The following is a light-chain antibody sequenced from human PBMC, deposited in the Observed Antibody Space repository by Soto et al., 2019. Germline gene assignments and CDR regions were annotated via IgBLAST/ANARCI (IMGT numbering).Light chain of an antibody. J-gene: IGKJ1*01. CDR1: QSISDT. CDR2: GAS. Sequence: EIVMTQSPDTLSVSPGGRATLSCRASQSISDTLAWYQQKPGQAPRLLIYGASKRATGFPARFSGSGSGTDFTLTISGLQSEDFAVYYCQQYNNWPWTFGQGTKVEIK. V-gene: IGKV3-15*01. CDR3: QQYNNWPWT.